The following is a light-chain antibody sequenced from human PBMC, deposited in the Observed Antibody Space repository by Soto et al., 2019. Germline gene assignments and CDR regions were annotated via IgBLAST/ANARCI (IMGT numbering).Light chain of an antibody. CDR1: QSLLHSNGYNY. Sequence: DILMTQSPLSLPVTPGEAASISCRSSQSLLHSNGYNYLDWYLQKPGQSPQLLIYLGSNRASGVPDRFSGSGSGTDFTLKISRVEAEDVGVYYCMQPLQSWTFGQGTKVDIK. J-gene: IGKJ1*01. CDR3: MQPLQSWT. V-gene: IGKV2-28*01. CDR2: LGS.